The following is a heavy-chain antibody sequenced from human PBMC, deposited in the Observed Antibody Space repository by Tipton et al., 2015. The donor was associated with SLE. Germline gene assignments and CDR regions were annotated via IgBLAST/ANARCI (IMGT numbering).Heavy chain of an antibody. J-gene: IGHJ4*02. CDR1: GFTFSSYA. CDR3: AKDLPREDDFWSGDYFDY. D-gene: IGHD3-3*01. CDR2: ISGSGGST. Sequence: GSLRLSCAASGFTFSSYAMSWVRQAPGKGLEWVSAISGSGGSTYYADSVKGRFTISRDNSKNTLYLQMNSLRAEDTAVYYCAKDLPREDDFWSGDYFDYWGQGTLVTVSS. V-gene: IGHV3-23*01.